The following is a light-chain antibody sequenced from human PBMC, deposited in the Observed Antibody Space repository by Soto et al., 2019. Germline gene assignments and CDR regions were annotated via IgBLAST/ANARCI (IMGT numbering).Light chain of an antibody. J-gene: IGKJ5*01. Sequence: DLPMTQSPSSLSASVGDRVTITCQASQDIDQFLNWFQQKPGKAPKLLLYDASNLETGVPSRFSGSGSGTDFTLTISSRRPEDIATYYCQQYLNVPLTFGQGTRLEI. CDR1: QDIDQF. CDR2: DAS. CDR3: QQYLNVPLT. V-gene: IGKV1-33*01.